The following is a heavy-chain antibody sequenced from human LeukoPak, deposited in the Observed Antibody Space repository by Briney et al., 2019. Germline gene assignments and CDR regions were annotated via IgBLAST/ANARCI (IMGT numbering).Heavy chain of an antibody. CDR2: INHSGST. D-gene: IGHD3-10*01. CDR1: GGSFSGYY. CDR3: ARGVSTRRSPNYYGSGSYYLDV. Sequence: PSETLSLTCAVYGGSFSGYYWSWIRQPPGKGLEWIGEINHSGSTNYNPSLKSRVTISVDTSKNQFSLKLSSVTAADTAVYYCARGVSTRRSPNYYGSGSYYLDVWGKGTTVTVSS. V-gene: IGHV4-34*01. J-gene: IGHJ6*03.